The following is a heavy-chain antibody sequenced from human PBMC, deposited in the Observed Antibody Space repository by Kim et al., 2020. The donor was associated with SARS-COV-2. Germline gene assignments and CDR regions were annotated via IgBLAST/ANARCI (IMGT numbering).Heavy chain of an antibody. J-gene: IGHJ4*02. V-gene: IGHV3-23*01. Sequence: YYAYSEQRRITISRDNSKDTLYRQMNSQRAEDTAVYYCARVDTAMVHFDYWGQGTLVTVAS. CDR3: ARVDTAMVHFDY. D-gene: IGHD5-18*01.